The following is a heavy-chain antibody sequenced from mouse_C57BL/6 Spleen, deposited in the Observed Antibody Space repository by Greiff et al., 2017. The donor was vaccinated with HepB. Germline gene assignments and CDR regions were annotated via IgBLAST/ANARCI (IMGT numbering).Heavy chain of an antibody. CDR2: ISYDGSN. CDR3: ARSEGYDGYHLYAMDY. D-gene: IGHD2-3*01. J-gene: IGHJ4*01. Sequence: EVQLQQSGPGLVKPSQSLSLTCSVTGYSITSGYYWNWIRQFPGNKLEWMGYISYDGSNNYNPSLKNRISITRDTSKNQFFLKLNSVTTEDTATYYCARSEGYDGYHLYAMDYWGQGTSVTVSS. V-gene: IGHV3-6*01. CDR1: GYSITSGYY.